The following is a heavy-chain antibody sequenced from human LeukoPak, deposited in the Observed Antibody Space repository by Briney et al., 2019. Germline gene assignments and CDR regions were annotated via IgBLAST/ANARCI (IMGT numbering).Heavy chain of an antibody. D-gene: IGHD3-3*01. J-gene: IGHJ6*03. CDR1: GYTFISYG. CDR3: ASPRSGNRFWSSYCPAFSYYYYYMDV. V-gene: IGHV1-18*01. CDR2: ISAYNGNT. Sequence: ASVKVSCKASGYTFISYGSSGLRQPPGREGEGMGGISAYNGNTNYAQKFHDSVTITADKSTSTAYIELSSLRSEDTAVYYCASPRSGNRFWSSYCPAFSYYYYYMDVWGKGTTVTVSS.